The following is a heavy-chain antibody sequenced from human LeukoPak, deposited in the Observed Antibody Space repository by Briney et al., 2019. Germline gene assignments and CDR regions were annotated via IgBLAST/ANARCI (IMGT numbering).Heavy chain of an antibody. CDR2: IYYSGST. CDR3: ARDGVEDGDGNWFDP. J-gene: IGHJ5*02. Sequence: SETLSLTCTVSGGSISSGDYYWSWIRQPPGKGLEWIGYIYYSGSTYYNPSLKSRVTISVDTSKNQFSLKLSSVTAADTAVYYCARDGVEDGDGNWFDPWGQGTLVTVSS. CDR1: GGSISSGDYY. D-gene: IGHD4-17*01. V-gene: IGHV4-30-4*01.